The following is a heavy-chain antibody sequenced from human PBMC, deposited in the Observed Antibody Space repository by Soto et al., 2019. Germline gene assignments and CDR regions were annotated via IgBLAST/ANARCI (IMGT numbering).Heavy chain of an antibody. V-gene: IGHV4-59*01. CDR2: IYYSGST. Sequence: SETLSLTCTVSGGSIRSYCWTWIRQPPGKGLEWIGYIYYSGSTNYNPSLKSRVTISVDTSKNQFSLKLSSVTAADTAVYYCARGGQYDFWSGYLSYWGQGTLVTVSS. D-gene: IGHD3-3*01. J-gene: IGHJ4*02. CDR3: ARGGQYDFWSGYLSY. CDR1: GGSIRSYC.